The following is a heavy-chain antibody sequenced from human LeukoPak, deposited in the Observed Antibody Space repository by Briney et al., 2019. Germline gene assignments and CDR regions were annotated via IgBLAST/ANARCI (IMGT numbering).Heavy chain of an antibody. J-gene: IGHJ1*01. D-gene: IGHD6-13*01. V-gene: IGHV1-18*01. Sequence: GASVKVSCKTSGYSFSNYGIVWERQAPGQGLEWMGWISAKNGNTKNSQKVQGRVTMTTDPSTGTAYLDLTSLRADDTAVYYCARASDISWPFENWGQGTLVLVSS. CDR2: ISAKNGNT. CDR3: ARASDISWPFEN. CDR1: GYSFSNYG.